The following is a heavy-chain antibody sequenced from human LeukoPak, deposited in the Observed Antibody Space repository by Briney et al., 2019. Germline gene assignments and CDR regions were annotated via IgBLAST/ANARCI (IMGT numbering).Heavy chain of an antibody. CDR2: IIPIFGTA. D-gene: IGHD3-3*01. V-gene: IGHV1-69*13. CDR1: GGTFSSYA. J-gene: IGHJ4*02. CDR3: ALGAYYDFWSGYQSHY. Sequence: ASVKVSCKASGGTFSSYAISWVRQAPGQGLEWMGGIIPIFGTANYAQKFQGRVTITADESTSTAYMELSSLRSEDTAVYYCALGAYYDFWSGYQSHYWGQGTLVTVSS.